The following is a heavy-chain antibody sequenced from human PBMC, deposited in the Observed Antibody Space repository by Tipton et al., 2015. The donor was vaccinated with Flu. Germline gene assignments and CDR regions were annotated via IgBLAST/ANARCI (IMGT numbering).Heavy chain of an antibody. V-gene: IGHV3-9*01. Sequence: CAASGFTFDDYAMHWVRQAPGKGLEWVSGISWNSGSIGYADSVKGRFTISRDNAKNSLYLQMNSLRAEDTALYYCAKDIWGFIAAAQDWGQGTLVTVSS. CDR2: ISWNSGSI. CDR1: GFTFDDYA. CDR3: AKDIWGFIAAAQD. D-gene: IGHD6-13*01. J-gene: IGHJ4*02.